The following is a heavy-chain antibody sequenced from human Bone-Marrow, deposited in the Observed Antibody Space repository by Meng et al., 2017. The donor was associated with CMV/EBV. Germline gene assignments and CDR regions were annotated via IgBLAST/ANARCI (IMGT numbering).Heavy chain of an antibody. J-gene: IGHJ3*02. D-gene: IGHD3-3*01. CDR2: ISPNNGAT. CDR1: GYTFTDYR. Sequence: ASVKVSCKASGYTFTDYRMHWVRQAPGQGLEWVGWISPNNGATNYAQNFQGRVTMTRDTSISTVYMDLNRLTYDDTAVYYCATKMYYDFWIAYRGTEGVDPFNIWGQGTWVTGSS. V-gene: IGHV1-2*02. CDR3: ATKMYYDFWIAYRGTEGVDPFNI.